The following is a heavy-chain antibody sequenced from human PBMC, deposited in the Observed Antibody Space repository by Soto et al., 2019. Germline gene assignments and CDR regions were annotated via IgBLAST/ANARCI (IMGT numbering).Heavy chain of an antibody. CDR3: ARDEAYCGGDCYSRGGNFDY. CDR2: IIPIFGTA. CDR1: GYTFTGYY. J-gene: IGHJ4*02. Sequence: SVKVSCKASGYTFTGYYMHWVRQAPGQGLEWMGGIIPIFGTANYAQKFQGRVTITADESTSTAYMELSGLRSEDTAVYYCARDEAYCGGDCYSRGGNFDYWGQGTLVTVSS. V-gene: IGHV1-69*01. D-gene: IGHD2-21*02.